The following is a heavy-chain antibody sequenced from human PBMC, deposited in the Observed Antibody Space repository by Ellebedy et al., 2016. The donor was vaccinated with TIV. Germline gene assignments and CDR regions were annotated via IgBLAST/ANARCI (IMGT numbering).Heavy chain of an antibody. J-gene: IGHJ4*02. CDR3: ARGSLEWELLLGWGPPDY. CDR1: GYTFTSYG. D-gene: IGHD1-26*01. V-gene: IGHV1-18*01. CDR2: ISAYNGNT. Sequence: ASVKVSXXASGYTFTSYGITWVRQAPGQGLEWMGWISAYNGNTNYAQKLQGRVTMTTDTSTSTAYMELRSLRSDDTAVYYCARGSLEWELLLGWGPPDYWGQGTLVTVSS.